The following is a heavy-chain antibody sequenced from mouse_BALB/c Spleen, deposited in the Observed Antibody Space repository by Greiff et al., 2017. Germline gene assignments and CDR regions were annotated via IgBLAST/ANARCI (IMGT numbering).Heavy chain of an antibody. CDR2: ISDGGSYT. CDR1: GFTFSDYY. CDR3: ARGWLRHAMDY. J-gene: IGHJ4*01. V-gene: IGHV5-4*02. Sequence: VQLKESGGGLVKPGGSLKLSCAASGFTFSDYYMYWVRQTPEKRLEWVATISDGGSYTYYPDSVKGRFTISRDNAKNNLYLQMSSLKSEDTAMYYCARGWLRHAMDYWGQGTSVTVSS. D-gene: IGHD2-2*01.